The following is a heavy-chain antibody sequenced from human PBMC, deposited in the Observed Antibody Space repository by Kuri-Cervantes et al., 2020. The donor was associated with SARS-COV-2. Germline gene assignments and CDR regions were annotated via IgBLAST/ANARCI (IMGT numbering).Heavy chain of an antibody. D-gene: IGHD3-3*01. V-gene: IGHV4-34*01. J-gene: IGHJ4*02. CDR1: GGSFSGYC. Sequence: SETLSLTCAVYGGSFSGYCWSWIRQPPGKGLEWIGEINHSGSTNYNPSLKGRVTISVDTSTSTVYMELSSLRSEDTAVYYCARSDFWSGYLYSSVDCWGQGTLVTVSS. CDR2: INHSGST. CDR3: ARSDFWSGYLYSSVDC.